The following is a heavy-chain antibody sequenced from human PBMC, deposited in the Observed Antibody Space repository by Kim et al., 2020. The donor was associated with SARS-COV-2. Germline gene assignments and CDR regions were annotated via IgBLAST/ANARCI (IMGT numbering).Heavy chain of an antibody. V-gene: IGHV4-39*01. Sequence: SETLSLTCTVSGGSISSSSYYWGWIRQPPGKGLEWIGSIYYSGSTYYNPSLKSRVTISVDTSKNQFSLKLSSVTAADTAVYYCARRVGIPAAFDYYYGMDVWGQGTTVTVSS. D-gene: IGHD2-2*01. CDR3: ARRVGIPAAFDYYYGMDV. CDR2: IYYSGST. CDR1: GGSISSSSYY. J-gene: IGHJ6*02.